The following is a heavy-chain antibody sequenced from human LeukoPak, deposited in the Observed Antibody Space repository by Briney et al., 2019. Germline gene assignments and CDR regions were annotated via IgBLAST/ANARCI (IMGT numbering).Heavy chain of an antibody. V-gene: IGHV1-24*01. J-gene: IGHJ4*02. Sequence: GASVKVSCKVSGYTLTELSMHWVRQAPGKGLEWMGGFDPEDGETIYAQKFQGRVTMTEDTSTDTAYMELSSLRSEDTAVYYCAANLGELSPVDYWGQGTLVTVSS. D-gene: IGHD3-16*02. CDR3: AANLGELSPVDY. CDR1: GYTLTELS. CDR2: FDPEDGET.